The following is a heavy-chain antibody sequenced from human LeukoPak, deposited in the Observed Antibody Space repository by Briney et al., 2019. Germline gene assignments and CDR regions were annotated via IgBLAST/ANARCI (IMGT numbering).Heavy chain of an antibody. V-gene: IGHV4-59*08. CDR3: ARLESQDSSGYLGLDY. CDR2: IYYSGST. J-gene: IGHJ4*02. Sequence: SETLSLTCTVSGGSISSYYWSWIRQPPGKGLEWIGYIYYSGSTNYNPSLKSRVTISVDTSKNQFSLKLSSVTAADTAVYYCARLESQDSSGYLGLDYWGQGTLATVSS. CDR1: GGSISSYY. D-gene: IGHD3-22*01.